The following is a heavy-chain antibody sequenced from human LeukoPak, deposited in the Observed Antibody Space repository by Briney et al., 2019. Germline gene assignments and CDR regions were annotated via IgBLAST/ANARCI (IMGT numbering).Heavy chain of an antibody. J-gene: IGHJ1*01. D-gene: IGHD3-16*01. CDR3: ARAAVSGGVSTYLLHS. Sequence: GAPVKVSCKASGYTFSNYYIHWVRQAPGQGREWLGLINPNGGSTNPAPKFRGRVTLTRDVSSSTAYMERSSLRSEDTAVYYCARAAVSGGVSTYLLHSWGQGTLVTVSS. CDR1: GYTFSNYY. CDR2: INPNGGST. V-gene: IGHV1-46*01.